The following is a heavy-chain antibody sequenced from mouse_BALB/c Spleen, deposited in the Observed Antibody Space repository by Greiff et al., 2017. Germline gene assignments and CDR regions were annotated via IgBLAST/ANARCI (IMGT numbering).Heavy chain of an antibody. D-gene: IGHD1-1*01. CDR1: GFTFSDYY. Sequence: DVQLQESGAGLVKPGGSLKLSCAASGFTFSDYYMHWVNQTPEQRLEWVATISAGGSYTYYPHSFKGQFTITRDTSKNTPYLQLSRLTSEDTAVYYCAKDGSSDDYAMDYWGQGTSVTVSS. CDR3: AKDGSSDDYAMDY. CDR2: ISAGGSYT. J-gene: IGHJ4*01. V-gene: IGHV5-4*02.